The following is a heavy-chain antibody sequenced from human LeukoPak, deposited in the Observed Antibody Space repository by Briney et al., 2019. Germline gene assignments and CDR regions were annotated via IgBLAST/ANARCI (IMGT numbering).Heavy chain of an antibody. CDR2: ISAYNGNT. D-gene: IGHD3-10*01. J-gene: IGHJ5*02. V-gene: IGHV1-18*01. CDR3: ARDGAFRCGVLLGS. CDR1: GYTFTSYG. Sequence: ASVKVSCKASGYTFTSYGISWVRQAPGQGLEWMGWISAYNGNTNYAQKLQCRVTMTTDTSTSTAYMKLRSLRSNDTAVYYCARDGAFRCGVLLGSWGQGTLATVSS.